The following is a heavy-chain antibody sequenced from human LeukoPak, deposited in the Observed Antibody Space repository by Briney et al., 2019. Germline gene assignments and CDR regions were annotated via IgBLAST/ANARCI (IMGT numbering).Heavy chain of an antibody. J-gene: IGHJ3*02. CDR1: GDSISSYF. D-gene: IGHD2-2*03. CDR2: IYYSGST. Sequence: SETLSLTCTVSGDSISSYFWSWIRQPPGKGLEWIGYIYYSGSTYYNPSLKSRVTISVDTSKNQFSLKLSSVTAADMAVYYCAREIGLKGAFDIWGQGTMVTVSS. V-gene: IGHV4-59*01. CDR3: AREIGLKGAFDI.